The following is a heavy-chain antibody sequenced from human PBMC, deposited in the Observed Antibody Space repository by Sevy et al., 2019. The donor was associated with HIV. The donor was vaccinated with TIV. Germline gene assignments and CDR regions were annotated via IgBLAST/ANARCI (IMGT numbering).Heavy chain of an antibody. CDR1: GFTFSSYA. J-gene: IGHJ6*02. Sequence: GESLKISCAASGFTFSSYAMSWVRQAPGKGLEWVSTIRGSGGSTYYADSVKGRFTISRDNSKNTLYLQMNGLRAEETAVYYCHGDYDSSQLASYYYYGMDVWGQRTSVTVSS. CDR3: HGDYDSSQLASYYYYGMDV. D-gene: IGHD3-22*01. V-gene: IGHV3-23*01. CDR2: IRGSGGST.